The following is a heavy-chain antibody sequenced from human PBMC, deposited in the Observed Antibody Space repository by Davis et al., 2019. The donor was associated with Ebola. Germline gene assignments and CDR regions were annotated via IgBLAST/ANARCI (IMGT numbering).Heavy chain of an antibody. CDR2: IYYSGST. Sequence: SETLSLTCTVSGGSISSYYWSWIRQPPGKGLEWIAYIYYSGSTHYNPSLKSRATISVDTSRNQFSLRLSSVTAADTAVYYCAVYTVVVTDIRAEYFQHWGQGTLATVSS. D-gene: IGHD2-21*02. CDR1: GGSISSYY. CDR3: AVYTVVVTDIRAEYFQH. J-gene: IGHJ1*01. V-gene: IGHV4-59*01.